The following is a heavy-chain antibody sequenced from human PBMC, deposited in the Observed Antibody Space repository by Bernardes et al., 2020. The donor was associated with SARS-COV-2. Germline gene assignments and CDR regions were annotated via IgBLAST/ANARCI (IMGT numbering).Heavy chain of an antibody. CDR1: GFTFSGYG. D-gene: IGHD6-13*01. J-gene: IGHJ4*02. V-gene: IGHV3-33*01. Sequence: GGSLRLSCKASGFTFSGYGMHWVRQAPGKGLEWVAVICLEGNNKYYADSVKGRFTVSRDDSKNTLYLQMNSLRVDDTAVYFCARASWSGGEFDYWGQGTLGTASS. CDR2: ICLEGNNK. CDR3: ARASWSGGEFDY.